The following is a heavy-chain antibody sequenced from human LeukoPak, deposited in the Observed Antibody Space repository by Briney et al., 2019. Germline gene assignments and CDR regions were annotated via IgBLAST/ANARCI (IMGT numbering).Heavy chain of an antibody. CDR3: ARVVPGDSSGYFAFDI. CDR1: GGSISSGGYY. V-gene: IGHV4-31*03. Sequence: PSETPSLTCTVSGGSISSGGYYWSWIRQHPGKGLEWIGYIYYSGSAYYNPSLKSRVTISVDTSKNQFSLKLSSVTAADTAVYYCARVVPGDSSGYFAFDIWGQGTMVTVSS. J-gene: IGHJ3*02. D-gene: IGHD3-22*01. CDR2: IYYSGSA.